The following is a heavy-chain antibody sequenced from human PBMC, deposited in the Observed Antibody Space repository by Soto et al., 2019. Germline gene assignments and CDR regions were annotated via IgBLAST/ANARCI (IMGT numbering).Heavy chain of an antibody. D-gene: IGHD3-22*01. Sequence: QVQMVQSGAEVKKPGSSVKVSCKASGGTFSSYTISWVLQAPGQGLEWRGRIIPILGIANYAQKFQGSVTITADKSTSTAYIGLSSLRSEATDVYFCASRYDSSDYWAQGTLVTVSS. CDR3: ASRYDSSDY. CDR1: GGTFSSYT. V-gene: IGHV1-69*02. J-gene: IGHJ4*02. CDR2: IIPILGIA.